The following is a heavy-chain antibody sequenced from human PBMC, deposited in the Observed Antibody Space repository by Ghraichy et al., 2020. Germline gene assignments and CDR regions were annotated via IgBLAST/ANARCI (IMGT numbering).Heavy chain of an antibody. CDR2: IYYSGST. J-gene: IGHJ3*02. V-gene: IGHV4-59*01. CDR1: GGSISSYY. CDR3: ARDLSVPYDYVWGSYRYTGSTDAFDI. Sequence: SETLSLTCTVSGGSISSYYWSWIRQPPGKGLEWIGYIYYSGSTNYNPSLKSRVTISVDTSKNQFSLKLSSVTAADTAVYYCARDLSVPYDYVWGSYRYTGSTDAFDIWGQGTMVTVSS. D-gene: IGHD3-16*02.